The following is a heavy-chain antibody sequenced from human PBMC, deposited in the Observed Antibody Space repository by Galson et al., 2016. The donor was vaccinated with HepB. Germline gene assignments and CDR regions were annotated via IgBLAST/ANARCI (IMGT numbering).Heavy chain of an antibody. D-gene: IGHD3-3*01. CDR1: GLTVRYA. CDR3: ATLWGVFGVDQFFQR. CDR2: IGGSGETT. V-gene: IGHV3-23*01. J-gene: IGHJ1*01. Sequence: SLRLSCAASGLTVRYAVSWVRQAPGKGLQWVSSIGGSGETTSYADPVKGRVTISRDNAKNILFLEMNNLRAEDSALYYRATLWGVFGVDQFFQRWGRGTLVTVSS.